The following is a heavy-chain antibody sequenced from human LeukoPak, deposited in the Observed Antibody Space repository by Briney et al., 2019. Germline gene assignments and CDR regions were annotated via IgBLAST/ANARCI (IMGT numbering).Heavy chain of an antibody. J-gene: IGHJ4*02. D-gene: IGHD3-16*02. CDR2: IYSGGST. Sequence: GGSLRLSCAASGFTFSNAWMNWVRQAPGKGLDWVSIIYSGGSTYYADSVKGRFTISRDNSKNTLYLQMNSLRAEDTAVYYCARDYVWGSYRYTTYWGQGTLVTVSS. CDR1: GFTFSNAW. V-gene: IGHV3-53*01. CDR3: ARDYVWGSYRYTTY.